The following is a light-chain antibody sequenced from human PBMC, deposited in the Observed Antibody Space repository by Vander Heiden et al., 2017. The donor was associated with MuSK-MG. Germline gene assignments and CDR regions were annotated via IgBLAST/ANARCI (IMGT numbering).Light chain of an antibody. CDR3: QTWDSDTGV. V-gene: IGLV3-1*01. J-gene: IGLJ3*02. CDR1: KLGDKY. Sequence: SSELTQPPSVSVSPGLTASLTCSGDKLGDKYACRYQQKPGQSPVLIIYQDNKRPSGIPERFAASNSGNQATLTISGTQDIDEADYYCQTWDSDTGVFGGGTKLTVL. CDR2: QDN.